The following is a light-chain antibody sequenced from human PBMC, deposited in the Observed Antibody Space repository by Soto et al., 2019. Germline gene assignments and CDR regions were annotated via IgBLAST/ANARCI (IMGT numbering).Light chain of an antibody. J-gene: IGKJ2*01. CDR1: QSISSW. V-gene: IGKV1-5*03. CDR3: QQYNRLPFT. Sequence: DIQMTQSPSTLSASVGDRVTITCRASQSISSWLAWYQQKPGKAPKVLIYKASSLESGVPSRFSRGGSGTQFPLTISSLQPDDFATYYCQQYNRLPFTFGQGTKLEIK. CDR2: KAS.